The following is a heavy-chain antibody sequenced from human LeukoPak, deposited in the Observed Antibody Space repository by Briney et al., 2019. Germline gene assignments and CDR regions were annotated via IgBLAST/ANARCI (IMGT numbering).Heavy chain of an antibody. Sequence: GASVKVSRKASGYTFTSYGIGWVRQAPGQGLEWMGWISAYNGNTNYAQKLQGRVTMTTDTSTSTAYMELRSLRSDDTAVYYCARDSRSGGYCSGGSCYSGDAFDIWGQGTMVTVSS. CDR2: ISAYNGNT. CDR3: ARDSRSGGYCSGGSCYSGDAFDI. V-gene: IGHV1-18*01. D-gene: IGHD2-15*01. CDR1: GYTFTSYG. J-gene: IGHJ3*02.